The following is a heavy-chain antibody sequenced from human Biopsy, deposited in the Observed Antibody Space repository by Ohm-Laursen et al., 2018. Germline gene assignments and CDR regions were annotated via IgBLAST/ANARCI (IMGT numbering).Heavy chain of an antibody. CDR2: IKQDGSET. V-gene: IGHV3-7*01. CDR3: VRLLRPKGELDY. J-gene: IGHJ4*02. D-gene: IGHD6-25*01. CDR1: GFTFSSYW. Sequence: SLRLSCAASGFTFSSYWMSWVRQAPGKGLEWVANIKQDGSETYFVDSVKGRFTISRDSAKSSLYLQMNSLRAEDTAVYYCVRLLRPKGELDYWGQGTLVTVSS.